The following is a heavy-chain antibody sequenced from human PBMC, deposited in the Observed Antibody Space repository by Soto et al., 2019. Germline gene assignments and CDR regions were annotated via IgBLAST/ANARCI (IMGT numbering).Heavy chain of an antibody. CDR1: GFTFSNYA. CDR3: AKERLGRGIDY. Sequence: EVFLLDSGGGLVQPGGSLRLSCAASGFTFSNYAMTWVRQAPGKGPEWISTVNNGGGGTYYADSVKGRFTISRDKSKNTLNLQVSRLRAENTAVYYCAKERLGRGIDYWGQGIMVTVSS. CDR2: VNNGGGGT. J-gene: IGHJ4*02. D-gene: IGHD3-10*01. V-gene: IGHV3-23*01.